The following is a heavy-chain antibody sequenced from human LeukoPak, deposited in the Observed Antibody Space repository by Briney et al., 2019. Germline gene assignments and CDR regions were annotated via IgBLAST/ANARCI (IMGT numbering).Heavy chain of an antibody. D-gene: IGHD5-24*01. J-gene: IGHJ4*02. V-gene: IGHV1-3*03. Sequence: ASVKVSCKTSGYTFTDYAMHWVRQAPGQTIEWLAWINPANGYTRYSQHFQDRVTVSSDTSADTAYMEMSSLRSEDKAIYYCAIRDGHTDHWGQGTLVTVSS. CDR1: GYTFTDYA. CDR2: INPANGYT. CDR3: AIRDGHTDH.